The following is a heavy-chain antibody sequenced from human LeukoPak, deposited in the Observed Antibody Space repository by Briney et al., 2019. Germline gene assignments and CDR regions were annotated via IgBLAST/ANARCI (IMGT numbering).Heavy chain of an antibody. CDR1: GGSISSYY. Sequence: PSETLSLTRTVSGGSISSYYWSWIRQPPGKGLEWIGYVYYSGSTNYSPSLKSRVTISVDTSENQFSLKLSSVTAADTAVYYCARSELLWFGGVNSGFDYWGQGTLVTVSS. D-gene: IGHD3-10*01. J-gene: IGHJ4*02. CDR2: VYYSGST. CDR3: ARSELLWFGGVNSGFDY. V-gene: IGHV4-59*01.